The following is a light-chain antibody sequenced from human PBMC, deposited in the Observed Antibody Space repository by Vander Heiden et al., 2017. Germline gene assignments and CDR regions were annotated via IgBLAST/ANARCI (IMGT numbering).Light chain of an antibody. CDR2: GAS. J-gene: IGKJ1*01. V-gene: IGKV3-15*01. CDR1: QSVSSN. Sequence: EIVMTQSPATLSVSRGERATLSCRASQSVSSNLAWYQQKPGQAPRLLIYGASTRATGIPARFSGSGSGTEFTLTISSLQSEDFAVYYCQQYNNWPRTFGQGTKVEIE. CDR3: QQYNNWPRT.